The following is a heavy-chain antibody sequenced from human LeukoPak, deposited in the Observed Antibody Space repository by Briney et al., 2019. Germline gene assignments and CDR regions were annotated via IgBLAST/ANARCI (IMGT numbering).Heavy chain of an antibody. CDR2: INEGGNSK. D-gene: IGHD6-19*01. J-gene: IGHJ4*02. CDR1: GFTFSAYW. Sequence: GGSLRLSCAASGFTFSAYWMTWVRQAPGKGLEWVANINEGGNSKYYVDSVRGRFTISRDKTKDLLHLQMSSLRAEDTAVYYCARMGKNGWDFDHWGQGTLVTVSS. V-gene: IGHV3-7*01. CDR3: ARMGKNGWDFDH.